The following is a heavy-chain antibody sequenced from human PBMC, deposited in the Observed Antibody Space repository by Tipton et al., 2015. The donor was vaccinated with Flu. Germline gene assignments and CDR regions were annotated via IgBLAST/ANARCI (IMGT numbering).Heavy chain of an antibody. CDR2: TYYRSKWYN. CDR1: GDSASSNSAA. D-gene: IGHD1-26*01. V-gene: IGHV6-1*01. CDR3: VRGGPSYWFFFL. Sequence: GLVKPSQTLSLTCAISGDSASSNSAAWNWIRQSPSRGLEWLGRTYYRSKWYNDYAVSVKSRITINSDTSRTRFSLQLNSVTPEVTAVYYCVRGGPSYWFFFLWGRGTLVTVSS. J-gene: IGHJ2*01.